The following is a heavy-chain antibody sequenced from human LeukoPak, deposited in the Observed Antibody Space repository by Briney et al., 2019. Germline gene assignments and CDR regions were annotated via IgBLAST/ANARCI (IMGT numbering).Heavy chain of an antibody. Sequence: SETLSLTCTVSGGSISSYYWSWIRQPAGKGLGWIGRIYTSGSTNYNPSLKSRVTMSVDTSKNQFSLKLSSVTAADTAVYYCARGASYSGTFDYWGQGTLVTVSS. J-gene: IGHJ4*02. CDR2: IYTSGST. CDR3: ARGASYSGTFDY. D-gene: IGHD1-26*01. CDR1: GGSISSYY. V-gene: IGHV4-4*07.